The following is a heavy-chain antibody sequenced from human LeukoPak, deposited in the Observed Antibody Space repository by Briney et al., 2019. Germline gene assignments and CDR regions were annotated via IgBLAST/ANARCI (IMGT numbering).Heavy chain of an antibody. D-gene: IGHD2-15*01. CDR3: AKGGYCSGRTCYIRGFDP. V-gene: IGHV1-69*01. J-gene: IGHJ5*02. Sequence: GASVKVSCKASGGTLSNYAISWMRQAPGQGPEWMGGIIPSFGTANYAQKFEGRVNITADESTNIAYMELRSLRSEDAAVYYCAKGGYCSGRTCYIRGFDPWGQGTLVTVSS. CDR1: GGTLSNYA. CDR2: IIPSFGTA.